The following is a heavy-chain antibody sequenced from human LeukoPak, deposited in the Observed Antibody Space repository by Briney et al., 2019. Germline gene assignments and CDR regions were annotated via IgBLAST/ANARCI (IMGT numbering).Heavy chain of an antibody. D-gene: IGHD3-10*01. Sequence: SETLSLTCAVYGGSFSGCYWSWIRQPPGKGLEWIGEINHSGSTNYNPSLKSRVTISVDTSKNQFSLKLSSVTAADTAVYYCARRRYGSGSGWFDPWGQGTLVTVSS. CDR3: ARRRYGSGSGWFDP. CDR1: GGSFSGCY. J-gene: IGHJ5*02. V-gene: IGHV4-34*01. CDR2: INHSGST.